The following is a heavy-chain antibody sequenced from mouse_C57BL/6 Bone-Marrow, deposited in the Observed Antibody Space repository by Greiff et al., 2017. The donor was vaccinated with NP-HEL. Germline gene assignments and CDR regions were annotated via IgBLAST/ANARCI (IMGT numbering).Heavy chain of an antibody. V-gene: IGHV14-4*01. J-gene: IGHJ2*01. D-gene: IGHD3-2*02. CDR2: IDPENGDT. CDR1: GFNIKDDY. CDR3: TTRLRLRGGYFDY. Sequence: VQLQQPGAELVRPGASVKLSCTASGFNIKDDYMHWVKQRPEQGLEWIGWIDPENGDTEYASKFQGKATITADTSSNTAYLQLSSLTSEDTAVYYCTTRLRLRGGYFDYWGQGTTLTVSS.